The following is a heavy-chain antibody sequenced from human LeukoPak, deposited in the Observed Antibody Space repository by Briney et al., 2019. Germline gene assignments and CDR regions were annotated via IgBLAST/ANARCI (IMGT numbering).Heavy chain of an antibody. D-gene: IGHD2-8*02. CDR3: AKDEFVASDFTGAFDI. Sequence: GRSLRLSCAASGFAFDDYAMHWVRKAPGKGREWVSGISWNSGSIGYADSVKGRFTISRDNAKNSLYLQMNSLRAEDMALYYCAKDEFVASDFTGAFDIWGQGTMVTVSS. J-gene: IGHJ3*02. V-gene: IGHV3-9*03. CDR2: ISWNSGSI. CDR1: GFAFDDYA.